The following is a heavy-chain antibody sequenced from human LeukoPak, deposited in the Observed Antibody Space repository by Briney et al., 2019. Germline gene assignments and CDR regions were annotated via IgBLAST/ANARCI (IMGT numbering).Heavy chain of an antibody. Sequence: PSETPSLTCAVYGGSFSGYYWSWIRQPPGKGLEWIGEINHSGSTYYNPSLKSRVTISVDTSKNQFSLKLSSVTAADTAVYYCARDFSAWFGELDYWGQGTLVTVSS. D-gene: IGHD3-10*01. CDR1: GGSFSGYY. CDR2: INHSGST. V-gene: IGHV4-34*01. CDR3: ARDFSAWFGELDY. J-gene: IGHJ4*02.